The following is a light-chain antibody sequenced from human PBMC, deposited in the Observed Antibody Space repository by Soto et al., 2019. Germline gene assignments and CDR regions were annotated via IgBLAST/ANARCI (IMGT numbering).Light chain of an antibody. V-gene: IGKV1D-8*03. CDR1: QGISSY. CDR3: QQSYSTPPT. CDR2: AAS. J-gene: IGKJ2*01. Sequence: VIWMTQSPSLLSASTGDRVTISCRMSQGISSYLAWYQQKPGQAPKLLIYAASSLRSGVPSRFSGTGSGTDFTLTITSLQPEDFASYHCQQSYSTPPTFGQGTKLEIK.